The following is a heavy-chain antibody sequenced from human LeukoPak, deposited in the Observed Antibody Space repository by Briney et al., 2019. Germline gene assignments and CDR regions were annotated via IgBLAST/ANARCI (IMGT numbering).Heavy chain of an antibody. CDR3: ARKSYSSGCFDY. V-gene: IGHV3-7*01. J-gene: IGHJ4*02. CDR1: GFTFSSYW. CDR2: INQDGSAK. Sequence: GGSLRLSCAASGFTFSSYWMSWVRQAPGKGLEWVANINQDGSAKYYVDSVKGRFTISRDNAKNSLYLQMNLLRAEDTAVYYCARKSYSSGCFDYWGQGTLVTVSS. D-gene: IGHD6-19*01.